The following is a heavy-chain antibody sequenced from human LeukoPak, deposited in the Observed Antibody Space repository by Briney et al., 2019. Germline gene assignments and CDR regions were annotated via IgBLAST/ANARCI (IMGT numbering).Heavy chain of an antibody. Sequence: PGGSLRLSCAASGFTFSTYSMNWVRQAPGKVLEWVSSISSSRSNIYYADSVRGRFTSSRDNAKNSLYLQVNSLRAEDTAVYYCARANGRRDYFDYWGQGTLVTVSS. D-gene: IGHD1-26*01. V-gene: IGHV3-21*04. J-gene: IGHJ4*02. CDR2: ISSSRSNI. CDR3: ARANGRRDYFDY. CDR1: GFTFSTYS.